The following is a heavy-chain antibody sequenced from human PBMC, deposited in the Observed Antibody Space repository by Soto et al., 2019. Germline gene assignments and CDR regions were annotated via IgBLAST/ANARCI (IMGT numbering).Heavy chain of an antibody. CDR2: IKQDGSEK. J-gene: IGHJ4*02. CDR3: ARECDFWSGYYDY. V-gene: IGHV3-7*05. Sequence: GGSLRLSCAASGFTFSSYWMSWVRQAPGKGLEWVANIKQDGSEKYYVDSVKGRFTISRDNAKNSLYLQMNSLRAEDTAVYYCARECDFWSGYYDYWGQGTLVTVSS. D-gene: IGHD3-3*01. CDR1: GFTFSSYW.